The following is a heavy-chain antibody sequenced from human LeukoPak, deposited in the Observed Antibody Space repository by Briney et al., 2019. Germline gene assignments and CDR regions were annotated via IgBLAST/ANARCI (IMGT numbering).Heavy chain of an antibody. CDR3: ARGPFSSSWSDFDH. D-gene: IGHD6-13*01. Sequence: NPGGSLTLSCAASGFTFSDYSLNWVLQAPGKGLEWVSCISGDSRYIYYADSVKGRSTISRDNAQNSLYLHMNSLRAEDTAVYYCARGPFSSSWSDFDHWGQGTLVTVSS. CDR1: GFTFSDYS. CDR2: ISGDSRYI. V-gene: IGHV3-21*06. J-gene: IGHJ4*02.